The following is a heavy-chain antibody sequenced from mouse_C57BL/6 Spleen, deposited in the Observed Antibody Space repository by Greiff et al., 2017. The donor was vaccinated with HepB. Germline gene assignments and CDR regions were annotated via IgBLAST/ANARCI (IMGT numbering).Heavy chain of an antibody. V-gene: IGHV1-52*01. CDR1: GYTFTSYW. D-gene: IGHD2-2*01. J-gene: IGHJ1*03. CDR3: ARSTMVTTDWYFDV. CDR2: IDPSDSET. Sequence: QVQLKQPGAELVRPGSSVKLSCKASGYTFTSYWMHWVKQRPIQGLEWIGNIDPSDSETHYNQKFKDKATLTVDKSSSTAYMQLSSLTSEDSAVYYCARSTMVTTDWYFDVWGTGTTVTVSS.